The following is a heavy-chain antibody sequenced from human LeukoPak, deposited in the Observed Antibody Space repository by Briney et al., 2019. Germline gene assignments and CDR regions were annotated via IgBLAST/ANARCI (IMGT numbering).Heavy chain of an antibody. D-gene: IGHD6-13*01. CDR3: ARDPAAAGHTLDY. J-gene: IGHJ4*02. CDR2: IYSGGST. Sequence: WGSLRLSCAASGFTVSSNYMSWVRQAPGKGLEWVSVIYSGGSTYYADSVKGRFTISRDNSKNTLYLQMNSLRAEDTAVYYCARDPAAAGHTLDYWGQGTLVTVSS. CDR1: GFTVSSNY. V-gene: IGHV3-53*01.